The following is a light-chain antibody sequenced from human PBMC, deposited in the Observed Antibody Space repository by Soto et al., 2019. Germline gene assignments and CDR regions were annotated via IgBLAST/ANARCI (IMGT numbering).Light chain of an antibody. CDR2: GAS. CDR3: QHYGRPPIT. Sequence: EIVLTQSPGTLSLSPGERATLSCRASQSVNSRLAWYQHKPGQAPRLLISGASSRATGIPDRFSGSGSATDFPLTIDRLEPEDYALYYCQHYGRPPITFGQGTKLEIK. V-gene: IGKV3-20*01. J-gene: IGKJ5*01. CDR1: QSVNSR.